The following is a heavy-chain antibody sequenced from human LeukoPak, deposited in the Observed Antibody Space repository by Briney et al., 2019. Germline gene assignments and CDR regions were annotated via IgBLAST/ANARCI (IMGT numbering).Heavy chain of an antibody. J-gene: IGHJ6*02. CDR1: GVSINTYY. CDR3: ARELGSSYAYGMDV. D-gene: IGHD3-10*01. V-gene: IGHV4-59*01. Sequence: SETLSLTCTVSGVSINTYYYWTWIRQPPGKGLEWIGYIYDSAYTRYNPSLKSRATISVDTSRNQFSLWLTSVTAADTAVYYCARELGSSYAYGMDVWGQGTTVTVSS. CDR2: IYDSAYT.